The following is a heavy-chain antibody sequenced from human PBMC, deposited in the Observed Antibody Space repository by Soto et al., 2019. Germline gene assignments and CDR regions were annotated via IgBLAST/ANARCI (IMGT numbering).Heavy chain of an antibody. Sequence: SVKVSCKASGGTFSSYTISWVRQAPGQGLEWMGRIIPILGIANYAQKFQGRVTITADKSTSTAYMELSSLRSEDTAVYYCAIYCSSTSCLNWFDPWGQGTLVTVSS. J-gene: IGHJ5*02. CDR2: IIPILGIA. CDR1: GGTFSSYT. D-gene: IGHD2-2*01. CDR3: AIYCSSTSCLNWFDP. V-gene: IGHV1-69*02.